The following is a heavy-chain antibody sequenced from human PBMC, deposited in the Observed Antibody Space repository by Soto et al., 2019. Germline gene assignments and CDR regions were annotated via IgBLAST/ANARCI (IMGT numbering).Heavy chain of an antibody. CDR1: GYTFTSYG. J-gene: IGHJ1*01. V-gene: IGHV1-18*01. CDR3: ATMTTVPAPEYFQH. D-gene: IGHD4-4*01. CDR2: ISADNGNT. Sequence: QVQLVQSGAEVKKPGASVKVSCKASGYTFTSYGISWVRQAPGQGLEWMGWISADNGNTNYAQKLQGRVTMTTDTSTSTAYMELRSLRTDDTAVYYCATMTTVPAPEYFQHWGQGTLVTVSS.